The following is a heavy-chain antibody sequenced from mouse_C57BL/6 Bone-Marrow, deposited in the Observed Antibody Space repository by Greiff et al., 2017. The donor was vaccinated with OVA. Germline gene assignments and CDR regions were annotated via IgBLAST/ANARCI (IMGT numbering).Heavy chain of an antibody. J-gene: IGHJ3*01. D-gene: IGHD2-3*01. CDR3: ARPRDGYSAWFAY. V-gene: IGHV5-17*01. Sequence: DVKLVESGGGLVKPGGSLKLSCAASGFTFSDYGMHWVRQAPEKGLEWVAYISSGSSTIYYADTVKGRFTISRDNAKNTLFLQMTSLRSEDTAMYYCARPRDGYSAWFAYWGQGTLVTVSA. CDR2: ISSGSSTI. CDR1: GFTFSDYG.